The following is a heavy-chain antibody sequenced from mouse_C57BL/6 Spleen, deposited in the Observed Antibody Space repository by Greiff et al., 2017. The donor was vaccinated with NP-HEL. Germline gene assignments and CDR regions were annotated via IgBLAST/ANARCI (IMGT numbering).Heavy chain of an antibody. CDR3: ARNYYGSSYVRAMDY. Sequence: EVQLQQSGPELVKPGASVKISCKASGYTFTDYYMNWVKQSHGKSLEWIGDINPNNGGTSYNQKFKGKATLTVDKSSSTAYMELRSLTSEDSAVYYCARNYYGSSYVRAMDYWGQGTSVTVSS. CDR2: INPNNGGT. D-gene: IGHD1-1*01. V-gene: IGHV1-26*01. CDR1: GYTFTDYY. J-gene: IGHJ4*01.